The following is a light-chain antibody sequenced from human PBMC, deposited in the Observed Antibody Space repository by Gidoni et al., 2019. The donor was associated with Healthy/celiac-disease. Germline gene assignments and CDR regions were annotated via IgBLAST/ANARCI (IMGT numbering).Light chain of an antibody. CDR3: QVWDSSSDHVV. J-gene: IGLJ2*01. V-gene: IGLV3-21*02. CDR2: DDS. Sequence: SYVLTQPPSVSVAPGQTARITCGGNNIGSKRVHWYQPKPGQAPVLVVYDDSDRPSGIPDRFSCYNSGNTAPLTTSRVEAGDEADYYCQVWDSSSDHVVFGGGTKLTVL. CDR1: NIGSKR.